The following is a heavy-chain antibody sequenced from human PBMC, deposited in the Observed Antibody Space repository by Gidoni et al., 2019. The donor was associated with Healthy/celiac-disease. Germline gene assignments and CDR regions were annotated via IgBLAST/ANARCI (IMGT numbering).Heavy chain of an antibody. CDR3: AKAAGLGIPLYGMDV. CDR1: GFTFSSYG. V-gene: IGHV3-30*18. Sequence: QVQLVESGGGVVQPGRSLRLSCAASGFTFSSYGMHWVRQAPGKGLEWVAVISYDGSNKYYADSVKGRFTISRDNSKNTLYLQMNSLRAEDTAVYYCAKAAGLGIPLYGMDVWGQGTTVTVSS. CDR2: ISYDGSNK. D-gene: IGHD7-27*01. J-gene: IGHJ6*02.